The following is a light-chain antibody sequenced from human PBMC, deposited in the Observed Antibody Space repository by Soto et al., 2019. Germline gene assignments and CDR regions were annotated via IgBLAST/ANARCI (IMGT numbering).Light chain of an antibody. V-gene: IGLV3-12*02. CDR2: TDY. CDR3: QVWDRSSDHVV. Sequence: SYELTQPHSVSVATSQMARITCGGNNFGNKAVHWSQQKPGQDPVLVIYTDYNRPSGIPERFSGSNPGNTATLSISRIEARDEADHYCQVWDRSSDHVVFGGGTKLTVL. CDR1: NFGNKA. J-gene: IGLJ2*01.